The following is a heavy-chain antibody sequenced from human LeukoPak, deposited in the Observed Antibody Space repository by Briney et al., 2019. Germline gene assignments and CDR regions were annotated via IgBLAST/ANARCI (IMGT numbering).Heavy chain of an antibody. CDR3: AREYCSTTRCYMADY. CDR2: ISSYNGNT. V-gene: IGHV1-18*01. D-gene: IGHD2-2*01. CDR1: GYRFTSYG. J-gene: IGHJ4*02. Sequence: ASVKVSCKASGYRFTSYGIGWVRQAPGQGLEWMGWISSYNGNTNYAQKLQGRVTMTTDTSTSTAYMELRSLRSDDTAVYYCAREYCSTTRCYMADYWGQGTLVTVSS.